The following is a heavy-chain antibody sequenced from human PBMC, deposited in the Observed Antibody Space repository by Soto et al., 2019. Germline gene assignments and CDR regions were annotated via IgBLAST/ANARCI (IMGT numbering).Heavy chain of an antibody. V-gene: IGHV1-18*01. CDR3: ARPYDSSQSPRFDY. CDR1: GYSFTTYG. J-gene: IGHJ4*02. CDR2: ISPYNGKT. D-gene: IGHD3-22*01. Sequence: ASVKVSCKASGYSFTTYGIFWVRQAPGQGLEWMGWISPYNGKTNYAQNLQGRVSMTTDASTTTAYMELRSLRSDDTAVYYCARPYDSSQSPRFDYWGQGTLVTVSS.